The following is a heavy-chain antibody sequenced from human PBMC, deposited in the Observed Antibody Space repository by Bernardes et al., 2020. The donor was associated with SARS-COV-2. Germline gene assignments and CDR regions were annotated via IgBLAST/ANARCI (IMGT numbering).Heavy chain of an antibody. Sequence: GGSLRLSCAASGFTFDDYAMHWVRQAPGKGLEWVSGISWNSGSIGYADSVKGRFTISRDNAKNSLYLQMNSLRAEDTALYYCAKADGPSGYLVDYWGQGTLVTVSS. J-gene: IGHJ4*02. CDR3: AKADGPSGYLVDY. CDR2: ISWNSGSI. V-gene: IGHV3-9*01. CDR1: GFTFDDYA. D-gene: IGHD5-12*01.